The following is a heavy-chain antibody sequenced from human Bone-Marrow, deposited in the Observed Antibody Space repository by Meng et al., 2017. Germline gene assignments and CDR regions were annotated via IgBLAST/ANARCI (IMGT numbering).Heavy chain of an antibody. D-gene: IGHD3-22*01. Sequence: GGSLRLSCAASGFTFSSYSMNWVRQAPGKGLEWVAIISDDGTKKDYADSVRGRFTISRDNSKNTLFLQMNSLRADDTAMYYCARTYYFDSTGYSSPFDYWGQGTLVTVSS. CDR3: ARTYYFDSTGYSSPFDY. J-gene: IGHJ4*02. CDR2: ISDDGTKK. CDR1: GFTFSSYS. V-gene: IGHV3-30*03.